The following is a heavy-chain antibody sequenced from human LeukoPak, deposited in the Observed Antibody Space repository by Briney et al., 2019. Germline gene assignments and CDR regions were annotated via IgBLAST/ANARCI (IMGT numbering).Heavy chain of an antibody. CDR3: ARALDFGGNDFDY. D-gene: IGHD4-23*01. CDR1: GYTFTSYY. CDR2: INPSGGTT. V-gene: IGHV1-46*01. J-gene: IGHJ4*02. Sequence: ASVKVSCKASGYTFTSYYMRWVRQPPGQGLEWMGIINPSGGTTTYAQKFQGRVTMTRDTSTSTVYMELSSLRSEDTAVYYCARALDFGGNDFDYWGQGTLVTVSS.